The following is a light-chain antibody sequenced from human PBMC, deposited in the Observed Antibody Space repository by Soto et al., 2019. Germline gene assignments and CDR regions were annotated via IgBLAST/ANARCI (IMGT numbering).Light chain of an antibody. Sequence: QSALTQPASVSGSPGQSITISCTGTSSDVGLYDYVSWYQHLPGKAPKLIIYEVTYRPSGVSTRFSGSKSGNTASLTISGLQTEAEADYYCGSYTSTIPPYVFGTGTKLTVL. CDR3: GSYTSTIPPYV. CDR1: SSDVGLYDY. J-gene: IGLJ1*01. CDR2: EVT. V-gene: IGLV2-14*01.